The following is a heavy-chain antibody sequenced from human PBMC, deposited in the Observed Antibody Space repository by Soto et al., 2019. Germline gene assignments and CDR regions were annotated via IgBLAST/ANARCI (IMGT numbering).Heavy chain of an antibody. Sequence: SETLSLTCTVSGDNISSGNYYWSWIRQHPGKGLEWIGYIYHSGNTYYNPSLKSRVNISVDTSKNQFSLKLSSVTAADTAVYYCARSVVVPAAPDYWGQGTLVTVSS. J-gene: IGHJ4*02. CDR2: IYHSGNT. D-gene: IGHD2-2*01. V-gene: IGHV4-31*03. CDR3: ARSVVVPAAPDY. CDR1: GDNISSGNYY.